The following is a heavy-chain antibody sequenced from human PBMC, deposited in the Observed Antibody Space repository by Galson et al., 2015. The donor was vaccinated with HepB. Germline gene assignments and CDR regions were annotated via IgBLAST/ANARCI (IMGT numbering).Heavy chain of an antibody. CDR2: ISGSGGST. CDR1: GLTFSSYA. CDR3: AKDYYDSSGYYLLDAFDI. J-gene: IGHJ3*02. V-gene: IGHV3-23*01. D-gene: IGHD3-22*01. Sequence: SLRLSCAASGLTFSSYAMSWVRQAPGKGLEWVSAISGSGGSTYYADSVKGRFTISRDNSKNTLYLQMNSLRAEDTAVYYCAKDYYDSSGYYLLDAFDIWGQGTMVTVSS.